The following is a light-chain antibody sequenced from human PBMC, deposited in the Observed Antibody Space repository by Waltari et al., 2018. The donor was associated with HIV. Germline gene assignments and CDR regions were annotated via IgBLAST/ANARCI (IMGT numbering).Light chain of an antibody. CDR1: SSDVGGSNY. CDR3: SSYTSTSTGV. Sequence: QSALTQPASVSGSPGQSITISCPGTSSDVGGSNYGSWYQQHPGKAPKFMIYEVSNRPSGVSKRFSGSKSGNTASLTISGLQAEDEADYYCSSYTSTSTGVFGTGTKVTVL. CDR2: EVS. J-gene: IGLJ1*01. V-gene: IGLV2-14*01.